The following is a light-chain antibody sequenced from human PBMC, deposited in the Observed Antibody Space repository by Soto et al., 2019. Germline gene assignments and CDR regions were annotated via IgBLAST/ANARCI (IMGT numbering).Light chain of an antibody. CDR1: ERISNY. CDR3: QQSYNTPRT. Sequence: DIQLIQSPSSLSASVGDRVTITCRASERISNYLNWYQQKPGTAPKLLIWSSSTLPSGVPSRFSGSGSGTDFTLSISGLQPEDFAVYYCQQSYNTPRTFGQGTKVEVK. CDR2: SSS. J-gene: IGKJ1*01. V-gene: IGKV1-39*01.